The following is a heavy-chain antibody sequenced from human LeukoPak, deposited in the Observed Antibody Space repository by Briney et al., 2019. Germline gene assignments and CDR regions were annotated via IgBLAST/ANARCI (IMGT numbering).Heavy chain of an antibody. J-gene: IGHJ4*02. CDR3: ARDSPYSGSYFLLDY. V-gene: IGHV3-74*01. Sequence: GGSLRLSCAASGFTFSSYWMHWVRQAPGKGLMWVSRINSDGSTTNYADSVKGRFTISRDNTKNTLYLQMNSLRAEDTAMYYCARDSPYSGSYFLLDYWGQGTLVTVSS. D-gene: IGHD1-26*01. CDR2: INSDGSTT. CDR1: GFTFSSYW.